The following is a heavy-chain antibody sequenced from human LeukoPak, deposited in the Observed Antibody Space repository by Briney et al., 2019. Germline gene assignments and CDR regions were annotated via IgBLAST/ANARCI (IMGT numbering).Heavy chain of an antibody. D-gene: IGHD3-10*01. V-gene: IGHV3-30*02. CDR2: IRYDGSNK. Sequence: GGSLRLSCAASGFTFSSYGMHWVRQAPGKGLEWVAFIRYDGSNKYYADSVKGRFTISRDNSKNTLYLQMNNLRAEDTAVYYCAKFGMVRGVIVRDYWGQGTLVTVSS. CDR1: GFTFSSYG. J-gene: IGHJ4*02. CDR3: AKFGMVRGVIVRDY.